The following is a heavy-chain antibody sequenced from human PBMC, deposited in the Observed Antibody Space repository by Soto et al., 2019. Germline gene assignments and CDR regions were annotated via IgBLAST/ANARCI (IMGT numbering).Heavy chain of an antibody. D-gene: IGHD5-12*01. Sequence: PSETLSLTCTVSGGSISSYYWSWIRQPPGKGLEWIGYIYYSGSTYYNPSLKSRVTISVDTSKNQFSLKLSSVTAADTAVYYCARRAWGWLQFGYFDYWGQGTLVTVSS. J-gene: IGHJ4*02. V-gene: IGHV4-59*04. CDR1: GGSISSYY. CDR3: ARRAWGWLQFGYFDY. CDR2: IYYSGST.